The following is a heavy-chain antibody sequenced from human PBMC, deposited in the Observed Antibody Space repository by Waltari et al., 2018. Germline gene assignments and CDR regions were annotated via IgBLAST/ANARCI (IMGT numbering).Heavy chain of an antibody. CDR2: IKQDGSEK. V-gene: IGHV3-7*01. Sequence: EVQLVESGGGVVQPGWSLRLSCAASEFTISSYWMSWFRQAQGKGLEWWANIKQDGSEKYYVDSVKGRFTISRDNAKNSLYLQMNSLRAEDTAVYYCARPYCSGGSCYGIWGKGTTVTVSS. J-gene: IGHJ6*04. D-gene: IGHD2-15*01. CDR1: EFTISSYW. CDR3: ARPYCSGGSCYGI.